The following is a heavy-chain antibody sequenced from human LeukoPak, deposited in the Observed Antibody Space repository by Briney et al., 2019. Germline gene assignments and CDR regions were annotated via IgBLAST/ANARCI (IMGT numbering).Heavy chain of an antibody. D-gene: IGHD3-10*01. V-gene: IGHV1-18*01. J-gene: IGHJ4*02. CDR1: GYTFTSYG. Sequence: GASVKVSCKASGYTFTSYGISWVRQAPGQGLEWMGWISAYNGNTNYAQKLQGRVTMTTDTSTSTAYMELRSLRSDDTAVYYCARYLKFLWFGELLGPYFDYWGQGTLVTVSS. CDR2: ISAYNGNT. CDR3: ARYLKFLWFGELLGPYFDY.